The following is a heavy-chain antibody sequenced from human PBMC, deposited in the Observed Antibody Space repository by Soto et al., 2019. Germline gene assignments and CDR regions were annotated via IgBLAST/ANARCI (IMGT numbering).Heavy chain of an antibody. D-gene: IGHD2-2*01. CDR1: GGTFSSYA. CDR2: IIPISGTA. CDR3: ARSQGSSTSLEIYYYYYYGMDV. J-gene: IGHJ6*02. Sequence: QVQLVQSGAEVKKPGSSVTVSCKASGGTFSSYAISWVRQSPGQGLEWMGGIIPISGTANYAQKFQGRVTITADESTRTAYMKLSSLRSEDTAVYYCARSQGSSTSLEIYYYYYYGMDVWGQGTTVTVSS. V-gene: IGHV1-69*01.